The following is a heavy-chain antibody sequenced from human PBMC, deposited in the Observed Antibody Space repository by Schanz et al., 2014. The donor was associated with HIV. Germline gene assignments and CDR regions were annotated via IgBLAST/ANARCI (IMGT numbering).Heavy chain of an antibody. D-gene: IGHD3-22*01. CDR2: MTTNDRI. V-gene: IGHV3-23*04. CDR1: GVTFSNYW. CDR3: AKDGSLDYDNSGYYAT. J-gene: IGHJ4*02. Sequence: EVQLVESGGGLVQPGGSLRLSCVASGVTFSNYWMTWVRQAPGKGLEWVSVMTTNDRIYYAESVKGRFTISRDTSTNTLYLQMSGLRAEDTAVYYCAKDGSLDYDNSGYYATWGQGTLVTVSS.